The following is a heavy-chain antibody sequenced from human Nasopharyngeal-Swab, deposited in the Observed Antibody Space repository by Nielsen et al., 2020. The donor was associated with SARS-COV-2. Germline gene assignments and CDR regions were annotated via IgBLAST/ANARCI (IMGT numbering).Heavy chain of an antibody. D-gene: IGHD3-22*01. CDR1: GFTFSSYE. V-gene: IGHV3-48*03. CDR2: ISGGGSDK. CDR3: ARVKVDSSGPLDY. Sequence: GESLKISCAASGFTFSSYEMNWVRQAPGKGLEWLSYISGGGSDKYYADSVKGRFTISRDNAKNSLYLQMNSLRAEDTAVYYCARVKVDSSGPLDYWGQGTLVTVSS. J-gene: IGHJ4*02.